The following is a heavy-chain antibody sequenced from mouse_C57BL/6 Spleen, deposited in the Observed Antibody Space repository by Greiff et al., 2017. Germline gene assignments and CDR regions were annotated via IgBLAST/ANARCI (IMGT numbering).Heavy chain of an antibody. CDR1: GYTFTSYW. V-gene: IGHV1-52*01. D-gene: IGHD2-3*01. CDR3: ARADCYYLYDY. CDR2: IDPSDSET. Sequence: QVQLKQPGAELVRPGSSVKLSCKASGYTFTSYWMHWVKQRPIQGLEWIGNIDPSDSETHYNQKFKDKATLTVDKSSSTAYMQLSSLTAEDSAVYYCARADCYYLYDYWGQGTTLTVSS. J-gene: IGHJ2*01.